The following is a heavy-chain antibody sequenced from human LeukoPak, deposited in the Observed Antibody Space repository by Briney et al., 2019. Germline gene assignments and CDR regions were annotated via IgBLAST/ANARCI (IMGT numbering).Heavy chain of an antibody. Sequence: SETLSLTCTVSGGSISSYYWTWIRQPPGKGLEWIGQIHYSGRPDYNPSLKSRVTISVDTSKNQLSLKVTSVTGADTAVYYCARFGVDYDMDVWGQGTTVTVSS. V-gene: IGHV4-59*01. CDR3: ARFGVDYDMDV. J-gene: IGHJ6*02. CDR2: IHYSGRP. CDR1: GGSISSYY. D-gene: IGHD3-16*01.